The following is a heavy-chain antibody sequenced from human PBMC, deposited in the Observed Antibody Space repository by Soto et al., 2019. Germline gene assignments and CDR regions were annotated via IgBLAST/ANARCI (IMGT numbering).Heavy chain of an antibody. J-gene: IGHJ4*02. V-gene: IGHV3-23*01. D-gene: IGHD2-8*02. CDR3: AKDTWTGPHDC. Sequence: PGGSLRLSCAAAGFMFSSYGMSWVRQAPGKGLQWVATIHPSGGSTHYAESVRGRFTISRDNSRDTLYLQMNSLRAEATAVYYCAKDTWTGPHDCWGQGALVTVSS. CDR1: GFMFSSYG. CDR2: IHPSGGST.